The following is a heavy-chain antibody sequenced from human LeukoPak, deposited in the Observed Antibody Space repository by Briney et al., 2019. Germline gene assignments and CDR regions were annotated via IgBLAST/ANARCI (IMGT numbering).Heavy chain of an antibody. J-gene: IGHJ4*02. Sequence: PSETLSLTCAVYGGSFSGYYWSWIRQPPGKGLEWIGEINHSGSTNYNPSLKSRVTISVDTSKSQFSLKLSSVTAADTAVYYCARARIAAHLDYWGQGTLVTVSS. D-gene: IGHD6-6*01. V-gene: IGHV4-34*01. CDR1: GGSFSGYY. CDR2: INHSGST. CDR3: ARARIAAHLDY.